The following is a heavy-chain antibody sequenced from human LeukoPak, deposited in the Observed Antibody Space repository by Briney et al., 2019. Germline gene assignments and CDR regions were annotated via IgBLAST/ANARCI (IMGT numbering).Heavy chain of an antibody. V-gene: IGHV1-8*01. CDR2: MNPNSGNT. CDR3: ARVVWQLRAFDI. J-gene: IGHJ3*02. Sequence: ASVKVSCKASGYTFTSYDINWVRQATGQGLEWMGWMNPNSGNTGYAQKFQGRVTMTRNTSISTAYMELSSLRSEDTAVYYCARVVWQLRAFDIWGQGTMVTVSS. D-gene: IGHD6-13*01. CDR1: GYTFTSYD.